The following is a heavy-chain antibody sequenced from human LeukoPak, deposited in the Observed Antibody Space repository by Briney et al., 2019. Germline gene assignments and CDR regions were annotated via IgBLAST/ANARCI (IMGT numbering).Heavy chain of an antibody. CDR1: GFTFRSCA. CDR3: AKNTRWLPV. D-gene: IGHD5-18*01. V-gene: IGHV3-23*01. Sequence: GGSLRLSCAASGFTFRSCAMSWVRQAPGKGLEWVSAISGSRGNTYYADSVKGRVTISRDNSKNTLYLQMNSLGAEDAAVYYCAKNTRWLPVWGQGPTVTAS. J-gene: IGHJ6*02. CDR2: ISGSRGNT.